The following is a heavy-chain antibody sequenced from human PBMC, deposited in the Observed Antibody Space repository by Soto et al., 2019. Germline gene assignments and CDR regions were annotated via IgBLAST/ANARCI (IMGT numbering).Heavy chain of an antibody. V-gene: IGHV3-7*01. Sequence: EVQLVESGGGLVQPGGSVRLSCAASGFTFTNSWMNWVRQAPGKGLEWVANIKKDGSEKYYVDSVKGRITISIDNPTNSLFLIMNCRRADDAAVYYCANGAGATSGISDFWDVGWLVTVSS. CDR2: IKKDGSEK. J-gene: IGHJ4*02. CDR3: ANGAGATSGISDF. CDR1: GFTFTNSW. D-gene: IGHD1-20*01.